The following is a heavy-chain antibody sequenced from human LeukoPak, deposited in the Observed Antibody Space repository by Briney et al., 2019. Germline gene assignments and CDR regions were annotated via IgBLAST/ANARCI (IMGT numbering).Heavy chain of an antibody. CDR3: ASLVIAAADNWFDP. D-gene: IGHD6-13*01. V-gene: IGHV1-46*01. CDR2: INPSGGST. J-gene: IGHJ5*02. CDR1: GGTFSSYA. Sequence: ASVKVSCKASGGTFSSYAISWVRQTPGQGLEWMGIINPSGGSTSYAQKFQGRVTMARDTSTSTVYMELSSLRSEDTAVYYCASLVIAAADNWFDPWGQGTLVTVSS.